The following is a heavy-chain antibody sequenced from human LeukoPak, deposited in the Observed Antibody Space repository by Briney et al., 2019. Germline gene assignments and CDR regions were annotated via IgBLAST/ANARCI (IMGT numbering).Heavy chain of an antibody. D-gene: IGHD1-14*01. J-gene: IGHJ5*02. Sequence: ASVKVSCKASGYTFPSYDINGVRQATGQGLEWMGWMNPNSGNTGYAQKFQGRVTMTRNTSISTAYMERSSLRSEDTAVYYCARVRKRNRDWFDPWGQGTLVTVSS. CDR3: ARVRKRNRDWFDP. CDR1: GYTFPSYD. V-gene: IGHV1-8*01. CDR2: MNPNSGNT.